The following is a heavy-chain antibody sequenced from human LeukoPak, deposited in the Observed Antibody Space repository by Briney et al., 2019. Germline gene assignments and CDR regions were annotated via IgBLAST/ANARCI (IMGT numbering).Heavy chain of an antibody. CDR3: ARKQTGTMYDV. CDR2: FSSGGSA. CDR1: GGSISSSSYY. Sequence: KASETLSLTCIVPGGSISSSSYYWACIRQSPGKGLEWIGTFSSGGSAYYNPSLTSRVSISKDTSDNQFSLRLYSVTAADTAVYYCARKQTGTMYDVWGLGTQVTVSS. D-gene: IGHD1-7*01. V-gene: IGHV4-39*07. J-gene: IGHJ4*02.